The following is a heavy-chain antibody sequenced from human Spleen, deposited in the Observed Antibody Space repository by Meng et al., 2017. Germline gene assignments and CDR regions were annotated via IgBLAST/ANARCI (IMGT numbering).Heavy chain of an antibody. V-gene: IGHV3-48*03. CDR1: GFTFSPYD. Sequence: GGSLRLSCAASGFTFSPYDMNWVRQTPGKGLEWVSYISSDGTAIYYADSVKGRFTISRDDAKSSLHLQMNNLRVEDTAVYYCARGYGGYDGDYWGQGTLVTVSS. CDR2: ISSDGTAI. J-gene: IGHJ4*02. D-gene: IGHD5-12*01. CDR3: ARGYGGYDGDY.